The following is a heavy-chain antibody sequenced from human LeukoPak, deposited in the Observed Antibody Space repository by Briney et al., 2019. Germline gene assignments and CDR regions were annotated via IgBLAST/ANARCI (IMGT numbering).Heavy chain of an antibody. D-gene: IGHD6-13*01. CDR1: GFTFSSYA. CDR3: VRGVGVSRFNYFDP. J-gene: IGHJ5*02. Sequence: AGGSLRLSCAASGFTFSSYAMNWVRQAPGKGLEWVSVVRGSGGSTYYADSVKGRFTISRDNSKNTLFLQMNSLRDDDTAVYYCVRGVGVSRFNYFDPWGQGTLVIVSS. V-gene: IGHV3-23*01. CDR2: VRGSGGST.